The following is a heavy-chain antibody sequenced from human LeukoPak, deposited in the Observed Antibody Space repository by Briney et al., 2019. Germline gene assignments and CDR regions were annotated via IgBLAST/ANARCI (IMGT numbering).Heavy chain of an antibody. CDR1: GYTFTNYG. Sequence: ASVKVSCKASGYTFTNYGISWVRQAPGQGLEWMGWISAYNPNTHYAQKLQDRVTLTTDTSTTTAYMELRSLRSDDTAVYYCARGLWTENRGYYPSVPVDVWGQGTTVTVSS. J-gene: IGHJ6*02. D-gene: IGHD3-22*01. V-gene: IGHV1-18*01. CDR3: ARGLWTENRGYYPSVPVDV. CDR2: ISAYNPNT.